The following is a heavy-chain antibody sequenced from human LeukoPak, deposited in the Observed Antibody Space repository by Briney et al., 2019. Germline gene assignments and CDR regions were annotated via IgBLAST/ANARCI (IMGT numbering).Heavy chain of an antibody. Sequence: PSETLSLTCAVYGGSFSGYSWSWFRKPPGKGLEWIGEINHSGSTNYNPSLKSRVTISVDTSKNQFSLKVSSVTAADTAVYYCARSPSGYRFDSWGQGTLVTVSS. CDR2: INHSGST. D-gene: IGHD3-22*01. CDR1: GGSFSGYS. J-gene: IGHJ4*02. V-gene: IGHV4-34*01. CDR3: ARSPSGYRFDS.